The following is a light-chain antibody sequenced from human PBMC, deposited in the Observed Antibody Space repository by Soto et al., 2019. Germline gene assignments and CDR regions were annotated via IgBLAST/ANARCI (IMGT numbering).Light chain of an antibody. Sequence: EIVLTHSPATLSLSPGERGTLSCRASESVTNYLAWYQQKPGQAPRLLVYDVSTRATGTPARFSGGGSGTDFTLTISNLEPEDFAVYYCQQRSDWPWTFGQGTKVDIK. CDR1: ESVTNY. CDR3: QQRSDWPWT. CDR2: DVS. V-gene: IGKV3-11*01. J-gene: IGKJ1*01.